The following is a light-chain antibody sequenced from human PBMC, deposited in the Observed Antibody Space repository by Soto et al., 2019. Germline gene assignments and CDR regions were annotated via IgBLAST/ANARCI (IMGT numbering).Light chain of an antibody. CDR2: DVS. J-gene: IGLJ1*01. CDR3: YSYTSSSTYV. V-gene: IGLV2-14*01. Sequence: QSVLTQPASASGSPGQSITISCTGTSSVVGGYNYVSWYQQHPGKAPKLVIYDVSTRPSGVSNRFSGSKSGNTASLTISGLQAEDEADYYCYSYTSSSTYVFRTGTKVPVL. CDR1: SSVVGGYNY.